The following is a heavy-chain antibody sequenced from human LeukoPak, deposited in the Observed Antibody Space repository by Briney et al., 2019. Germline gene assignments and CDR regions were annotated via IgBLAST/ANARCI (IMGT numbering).Heavy chain of an antibody. V-gene: IGHV3-38-3*01. CDR3: AKTVGIQGYSFDY. J-gene: IGHJ4*02. CDR2: ISGGST. CDR1: GFTFSSYS. Sequence: GGSLRLSCAASGFTFSSYSMNWVRQAPGKGLEWVSSISGGSTYYADSVKGRFTISRDNSKNTLYLQMNSLRAEDTAVYYCAKTVGIQGYSFDYWGQGTLVTVSS. D-gene: IGHD3-22*01.